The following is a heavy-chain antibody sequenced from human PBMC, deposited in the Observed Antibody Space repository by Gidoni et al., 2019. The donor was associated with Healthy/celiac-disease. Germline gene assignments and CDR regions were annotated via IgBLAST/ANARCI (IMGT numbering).Heavy chain of an antibody. D-gene: IGHD3-16*02. V-gene: IGHV3-30*18. CDR2: ISYDGSNK. CDR1: GFNFSRYG. Sequence: QVQLVESGGGVVQPGRSLRLSCAASGFNFSRYGMHWVRQAPGKGLEWVAVISYDGSNKYYADSVKGRFTISRDNSKNTLYLQMNSLRAEDTAVYYCAKDLRGDDYIWGSYRYYGMDVWGQGTTVTVSS. CDR3: AKDLRGDDYIWGSYRYYGMDV. J-gene: IGHJ6*02.